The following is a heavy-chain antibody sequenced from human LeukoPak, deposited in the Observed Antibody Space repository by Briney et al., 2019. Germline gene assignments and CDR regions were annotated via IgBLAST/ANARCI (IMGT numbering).Heavy chain of an antibody. CDR2: INSDGTIT. Sequence: GGSLRLSCAASGFTFSNHWMHWVRQAPGKGLVWVSRINSDGTITSYADSVKGRFTISRDNAKNTVYLQMNSLRGDDTAVYYCAKGVRWELPFDYWGQGTLVTVSS. J-gene: IGHJ4*02. CDR1: GFTFSNHW. D-gene: IGHD1-26*01. CDR3: AKGVRWELPFDY. V-gene: IGHV3-74*01.